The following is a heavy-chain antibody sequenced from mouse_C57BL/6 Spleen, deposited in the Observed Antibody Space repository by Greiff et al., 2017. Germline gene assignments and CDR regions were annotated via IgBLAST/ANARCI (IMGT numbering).Heavy chain of an antibody. CDR1: GYTFTSYW. V-gene: IGHV1-7*01. CDR3: ARTYYSNYVGFAY. CDR2: INPSSGYT. J-gene: IGHJ3*01. Sequence: QVQLQQSGAELAKPGASVKLSCKASGYTFTSYWMHWVKQRPGQGLEWIGYINPSSGYTKYNQKFKDKATLTADKSSSTAYMQLSSLTYEDSAVYYCARTYYSNYVGFAYWGQGTLVTVSA. D-gene: IGHD2-5*01.